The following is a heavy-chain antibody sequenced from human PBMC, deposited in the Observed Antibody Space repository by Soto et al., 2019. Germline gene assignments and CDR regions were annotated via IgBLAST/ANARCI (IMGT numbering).Heavy chain of an antibody. CDR2: TYTSGST. CDR3: ARDDRYYYVSSGYRPRAAFDI. D-gene: IGHD3-22*01. J-gene: IGHJ3*02. CDR1: GRSMGSIS. Sequence: XETRSLACPVDGRSMGSISSSWNRQPAGKVLEWVGRTYTSGSTNYNPSLKSRVTMSVDTSKNQFPLKLSAVTAADTAVFYCARDDRYYYVSSGYRPRAAFDIWGQGTMVTVSS. V-gene: IGHV4-4*07.